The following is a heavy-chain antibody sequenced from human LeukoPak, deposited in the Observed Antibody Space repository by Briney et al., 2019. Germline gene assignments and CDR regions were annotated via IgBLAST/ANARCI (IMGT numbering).Heavy chain of an antibody. V-gene: IGHV3-23*01. D-gene: IGHD2-15*01. Sequence: GGSLRLSCAASGFPFHTFGMSWVRQAPGKGLEWVSSISAGSYSTDYADSVKGRFTISRDNSKNTLYLQMNSLRAEDTALYYCANVYSPDYWGQGTLVTVSS. J-gene: IGHJ4*02. CDR3: ANVYSPDY. CDR2: ISAGSYST. CDR1: GFPFHTFG.